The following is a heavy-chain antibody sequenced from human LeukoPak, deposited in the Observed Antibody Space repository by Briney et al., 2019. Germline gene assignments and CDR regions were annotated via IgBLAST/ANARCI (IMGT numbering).Heavy chain of an antibody. CDR3: ARFHSGPSGWYVLWYFDL. CDR2: IYNSERT. V-gene: IGHV4-4*09. J-gene: IGHJ2*01. CDR1: GGSVSSYY. D-gene: IGHD6-19*01. Sequence: SETLSLTCTVSGGSVSSYYWSWIRQPPGKGLEWVGYIYNSERTKYNSSLESRVTISVDTSKNQFFLKLRSVTAADTAVYYCARFHSGPSGWYVLWYFDLWGRGTLVTVSS.